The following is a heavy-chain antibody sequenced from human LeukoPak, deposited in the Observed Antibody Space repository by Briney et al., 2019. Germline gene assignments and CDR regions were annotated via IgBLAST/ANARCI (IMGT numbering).Heavy chain of an antibody. V-gene: IGHV1-69*05. CDR1: GGTFSSYA. CDR2: IIPIFGTA. J-gene: IGHJ3*02. D-gene: IGHD6-6*01. CDR3: ARDTLMYSSSEAGAFDI. Sequence: SVKVSCKASGGTFSSYAISWVRQAPGQGLEWMGGIIPIFGTANYAQKFQGRVTITTGESTSTACMELSSLRSEDTAVYYCARDTLMYSSSEAGAFDIWGQGTMVTVSS.